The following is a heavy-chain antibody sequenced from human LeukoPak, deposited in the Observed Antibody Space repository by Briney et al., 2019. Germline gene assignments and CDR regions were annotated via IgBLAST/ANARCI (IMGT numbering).Heavy chain of an antibody. D-gene: IGHD3-3*01. Sequence: SQTLSLTCTVSGGSISSGNYYRSWLRQPPGKGLEWIGHIYTSGSTNYNPSLKSRVTISVDTSKNQFSLKLSSVTAADTAVYYCAREGYDSLWGQGTLVTVSS. J-gene: IGHJ4*02. CDR3: AREGYDSL. V-gene: IGHV4-61*09. CDR2: IYTSGST. CDR1: GGSISSGNYY.